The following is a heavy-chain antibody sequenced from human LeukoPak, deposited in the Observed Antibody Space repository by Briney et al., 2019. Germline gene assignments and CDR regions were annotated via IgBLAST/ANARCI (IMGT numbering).Heavy chain of an antibody. D-gene: IGHD2/OR15-2a*01. CDR1: GGSISSSSYY. V-gene: IGHV4-39*01. Sequence: PSETLSLTCTVSGGSISSSSYYWGWIRQPPGKGQEWIGSIYYSGSTYYNPSLKSRVTISVDTSKNQFSLKLSSVTAADTAVYYCARVGRSWHYFFDYWGQGTLVTVSS. J-gene: IGHJ4*02. CDR2: IYYSGST. CDR3: ARVGRSWHYFFDY.